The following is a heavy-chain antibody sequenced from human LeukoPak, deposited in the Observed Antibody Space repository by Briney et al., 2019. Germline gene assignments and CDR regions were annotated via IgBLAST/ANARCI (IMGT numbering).Heavy chain of an antibody. CDR1: GYTFTGYY. Sequence: ASVEVSCKASGYTFTGYYMHWVRQAPGQGLEWMGWINPNSGGTNYAQKFQGRVTMTRDTSISTAYMELSRLRSDDTAVYYCAMIVVLPATNWFDPWGQGTLVTVSS. V-gene: IGHV1-2*02. J-gene: IGHJ5*02. CDR2: INPNSGGT. CDR3: AMIVVLPATNWFDP. D-gene: IGHD2-2*01.